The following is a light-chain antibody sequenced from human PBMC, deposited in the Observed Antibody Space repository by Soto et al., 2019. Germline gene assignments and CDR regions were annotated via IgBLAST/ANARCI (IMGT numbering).Light chain of an antibody. CDR3: QQYDHWPFT. V-gene: IGKV3-15*01. CDR2: GAS. CDR1: QSVSGN. Sequence: EIVMTQSPATLSVSPGERATLSCRASQSVSGNLAWYQQKPGQAPRLLIYGASTRATGLPARFSGSGSGTEFTLTISSLQSEDVALYYCQQYDHWPFTFRPGTKVDI. J-gene: IGKJ3*01.